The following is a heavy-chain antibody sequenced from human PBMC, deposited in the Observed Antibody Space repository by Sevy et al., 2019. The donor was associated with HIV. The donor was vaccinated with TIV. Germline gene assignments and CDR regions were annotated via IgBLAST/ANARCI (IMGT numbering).Heavy chain of an antibody. V-gene: IGHV4-39*01. Sequence: SETLSLTCTVSGGSISSSSYYWGWIRQPPGKGLGWIGSIYYSGSTYYNPSLKSRVTISVDTSKNQFSLKLSSVTAADTAVYYCARGYWEETFDIWGQGTMVTVSS. CDR3: ARGYWEETFDI. J-gene: IGHJ3*02. CDR2: IYYSGST. CDR1: GGSISSSSYY. D-gene: IGHD2-8*02.